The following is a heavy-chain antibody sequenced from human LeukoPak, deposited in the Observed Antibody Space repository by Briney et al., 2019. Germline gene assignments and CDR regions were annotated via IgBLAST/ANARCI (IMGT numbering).Heavy chain of an antibody. CDR2: IRSNSEDI. CDR1: GYAFSGDY. Sequence: ASVKVSCKASGYAFSGDYMHWVRQAPGQGLEWMGRIRSNSEDIQYAQKFQGRVTMTWDTSTSTAYTELTRLTSDDTAVYYCARNPGFDYWGQGTLVTVSS. J-gene: IGHJ4*02. CDR3: ARNPGFDY. V-gene: IGHV1-2*06.